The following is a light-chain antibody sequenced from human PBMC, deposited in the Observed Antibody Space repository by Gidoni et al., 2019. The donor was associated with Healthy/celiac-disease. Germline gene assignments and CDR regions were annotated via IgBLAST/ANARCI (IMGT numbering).Light chain of an antibody. Sequence: EIVITQPPATLSVSPGERATLSCRASQSVSSNLAWYQQKTGQAPRRLIYGASTRATGIPARFSGSGSGKGFTLTISSLQSEDFAVYYCQQYNNWPQWTFGQGTKVEIK. J-gene: IGKJ1*01. CDR2: GAS. V-gene: IGKV3-15*01. CDR3: QQYNNWPQWT. CDR1: QSVSSN.